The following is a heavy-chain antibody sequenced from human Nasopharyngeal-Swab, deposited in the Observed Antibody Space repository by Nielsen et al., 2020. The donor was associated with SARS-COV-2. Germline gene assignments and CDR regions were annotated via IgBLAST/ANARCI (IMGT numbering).Heavy chain of an antibody. CDR3: AKEALGYSGYDSNWFDP. CDR2: ISWNSGSI. J-gene: IGHJ5*02. V-gene: IGHV3-9*01. CDR1: GFTFSSYA. D-gene: IGHD5-12*01. Sequence: SLKISCAASGFTFSSYAMHWVRQAPGKGLEWVSGISWNSGSIGYADSVKGRFTISRDNAKNSLYLQMNSLRAEDTALYYCAKEALGYSGYDSNWFDPWGQGTLVTVSS.